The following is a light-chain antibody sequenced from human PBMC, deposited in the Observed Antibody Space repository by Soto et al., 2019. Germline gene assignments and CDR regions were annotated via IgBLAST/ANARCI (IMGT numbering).Light chain of an antibody. CDR1: QDISKY. CDR3: QQYDDLPFT. Sequence: DIQMTQSPSSLSTSVGDRVTITCQATQDISKYLNWYQQKPGKAPKLLIYDASNLETGVPSRFSGSGSGTDFTFTISSLQPEDIATYYCQQYDDLPFTFGPGTKVDIK. V-gene: IGKV1-33*01. J-gene: IGKJ3*01. CDR2: DAS.